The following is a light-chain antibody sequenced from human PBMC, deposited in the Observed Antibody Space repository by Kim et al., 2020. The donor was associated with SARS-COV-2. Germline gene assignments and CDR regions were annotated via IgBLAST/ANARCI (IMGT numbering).Light chain of an antibody. J-gene: IGLJ2*01. CDR2: KDS. CDR1: KWGDKD. CDR3: QAWDSRNYVV. Sequence: GKKARIRGGGEKWGDKDDGWYKKKQGQYHVMVIYKDSKRPKGSPERFSGSNAGKKATLTIRGTQAMEEADYDCQAWDSRNYVVFGGGTQRTVL. V-gene: IGLV3-1*01.